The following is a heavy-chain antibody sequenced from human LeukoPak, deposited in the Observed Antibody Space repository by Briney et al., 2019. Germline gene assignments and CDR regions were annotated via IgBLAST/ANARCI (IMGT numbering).Heavy chain of an antibody. CDR2: INHSGST. D-gene: IGHD4-17*01. J-gene: IGHJ6*03. CDR1: GGSFSGYY. CDR3: ARRRLSYGDSHYYYYYYMDV. Sequence: PSETLSLTCAVYGGSFSGYYWSWIRQPPGKGLEWIGEINHSGSTNYNPSLKSRVTISVDTSKNQFSLKLSSVTAADTAVYYCARRRLSYGDSHYYYYYYMDVWGKGTTVTVSS. V-gene: IGHV4-34*01.